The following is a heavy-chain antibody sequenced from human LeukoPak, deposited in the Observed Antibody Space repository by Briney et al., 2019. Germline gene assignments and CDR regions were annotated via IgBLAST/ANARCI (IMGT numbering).Heavy chain of an antibody. CDR2: IYYSGST. Sequence: PSETLSLTCTVSGGSISSSSYYWGWIRQPPGKGLEWIGSIYYSGSTYYNPSLKSRVTISVDTSKNQFSLKLSSATAADTAVYYCARQGRLLRYFDYWGQGTLVTVSS. J-gene: IGHJ4*02. V-gene: IGHV4-39*01. CDR1: GGSISSSSYY. D-gene: IGHD3-9*01. CDR3: ARQGRLLRYFDY.